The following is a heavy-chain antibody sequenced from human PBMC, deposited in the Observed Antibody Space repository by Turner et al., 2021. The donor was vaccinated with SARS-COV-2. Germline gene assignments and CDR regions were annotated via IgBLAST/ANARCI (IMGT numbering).Heavy chain of an antibody. V-gene: IGHV4-39*01. J-gene: IGHJ3*02. CDR2: IYYSGCT. D-gene: IGHD1-26*01. Sequence: QLQLQESGPGLVRPAETLSITCTASGDSISSSTNYWGWIRQPTGKGLEWIWRIYYSGCTYDNASLKSLVTIPGVTSKNQFSLKLSSVTAAYTAVYYCARQSEWELLGVLDAFDIWGQGTMVTVSS. CDR1: GDSISSSTNY. CDR3: ARQSEWELLGVLDAFDI.